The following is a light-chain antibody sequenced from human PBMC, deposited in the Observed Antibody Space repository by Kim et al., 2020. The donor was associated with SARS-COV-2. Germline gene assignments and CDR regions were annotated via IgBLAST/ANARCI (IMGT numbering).Light chain of an antibody. J-gene: IGKJ2*03. CDR3: QQFNNWPLYS. CDR2: GAS. Sequence: VSPGESTPISCSASQSVDINIAWYQQKPGQAPRLLIYGASTSASDVPARFSGGGSWTEFTLTISSLQSEDFAVYYCQQFNNWPLYSFGQGTKLEI. CDR1: QSVDIN. V-gene: IGKV3-15*01.